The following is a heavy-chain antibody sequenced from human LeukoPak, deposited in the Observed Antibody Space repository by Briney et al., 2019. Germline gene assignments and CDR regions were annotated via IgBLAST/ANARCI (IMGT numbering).Heavy chain of an antibody. Sequence: PSETLSLTCTVSGGSISSYYWSWIRQPPGKGLEWIGYIYYSGSTNYNPSLNSRVTISVDTSKNVFSLDLTSVTAADTAVYYCATLDTKMEVGLDWGQGTLVTVSS. CDR1: GGSISSYY. V-gene: IGHV4-59*08. D-gene: IGHD3-16*01. CDR3: ATLDTKMEVGLD. J-gene: IGHJ4*02. CDR2: IYYSGST.